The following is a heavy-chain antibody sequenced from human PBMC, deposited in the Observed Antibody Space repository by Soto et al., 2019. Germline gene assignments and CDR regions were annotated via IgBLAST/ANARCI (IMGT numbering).Heavy chain of an antibody. D-gene: IGHD1-26*01. CDR3: ARDRGSYALDY. CDR1: GYTFTSYG. V-gene: IGHV1-18*01. Sequence: QVQLVQSVAEVKKPGASVKVSCKASGYTFTSYGISWVRQAPGQGLEWSGWISAYNGNTNYAQQLQGRVTMTTDTSTSTAHMDLRRLRSAYTAVDYCARDRGSYALDYWRPGTLVTVAS. CDR2: ISAYNGNT. J-gene: IGHJ4*02.